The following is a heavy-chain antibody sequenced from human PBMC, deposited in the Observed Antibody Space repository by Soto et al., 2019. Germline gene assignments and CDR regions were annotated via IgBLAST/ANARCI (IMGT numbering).Heavy chain of an antibody. CDR1: GGSISSYY. D-gene: IGHD6-6*01. J-gene: IGHJ4*02. CDR3: AVSSSSGPAYFDY. V-gene: IGHV4-59*01. Sequence: SETLSLTCTVSGGSISSYYWSWIRQPPGKGLEWIGYIYYSGSTNYNPSLKSRVTISVDTSKNQFSLKLSSVTAADTAVYYCAVSSSSGPAYFDYWGQGTLATVSS. CDR2: IYYSGST.